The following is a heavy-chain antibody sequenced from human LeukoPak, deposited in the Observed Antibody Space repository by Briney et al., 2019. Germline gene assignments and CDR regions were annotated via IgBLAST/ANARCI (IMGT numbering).Heavy chain of an antibody. CDR2: IYYSGST. CDR3: ARARGYCSSTSCYIAYYYYYMDV. V-gene: IGHV4-30-4*08. D-gene: IGHD2-2*02. CDR1: GGSISSGDYY. J-gene: IGHJ6*03. Sequence: PSETLSLTCTVSGGSISSGDYYWSWIRQPPGKGLEWIGYIYYSGSTYYNPSLKSRVTISVDTSKNQFSLKLSSVTAADTAVYYCARARGYCSSTSCYIAYYYYYMDVWGKGTTVTVSS.